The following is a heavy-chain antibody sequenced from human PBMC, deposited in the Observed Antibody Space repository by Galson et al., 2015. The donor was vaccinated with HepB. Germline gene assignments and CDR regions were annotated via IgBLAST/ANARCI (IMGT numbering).Heavy chain of an antibody. CDR2: IIPIFGTA. D-gene: IGHD2-15*01. CDR3: ARVGYCSGGCYYYGMDV. J-gene: IGHJ6*02. V-gene: IGHV1-69*13. Sequence: SVKVSCKASGGTFSSYAISWVRQAPGQGLEWMGGIIPIFGTANYAQKFQGRVTITADESTSTAYMELSSLRSEVTAVYYCARVGYCSGGCYYYGMDVWGQGTTVTVSS. CDR1: GGTFSSYA.